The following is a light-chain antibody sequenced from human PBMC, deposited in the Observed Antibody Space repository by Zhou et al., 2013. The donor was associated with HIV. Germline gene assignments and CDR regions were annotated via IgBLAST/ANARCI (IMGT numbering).Light chain of an antibody. CDR1: QSISSW. Sequence: DIQMTQSPSTLSASVGDRVTITCRASQSISSWLAWYQQKPGKAPNLLIYKASSLESGVPSRFSGSGFGTEFTLTISNLQPGDFATYYCHQFDSFPWSFGQGTKVEVK. CDR3: HQFDSFPWS. CDR2: KAS. J-gene: IGKJ1*01. V-gene: IGKV1-5*03.